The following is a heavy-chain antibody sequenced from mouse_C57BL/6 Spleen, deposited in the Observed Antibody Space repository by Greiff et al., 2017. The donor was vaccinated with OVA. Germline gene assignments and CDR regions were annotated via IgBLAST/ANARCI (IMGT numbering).Heavy chain of an antibody. CDR1: GYAFSSSW. V-gene: IGHV1-82*01. D-gene: IGHD2-4*01. J-gene: IGHJ2*01. Sequence: VQVVESGPELVKPGASVKISCKASGYAFSSSWMNWVKQRPGKGLEWIGRIYPGDGDTNYNGKFKGKATLTADKSSSTAYMQLSSLTSEDSAVYFCARSFSYDYPFDYWGQGTTLTVSS. CDR2: IYPGDGDT. CDR3: ARSFSYDYPFDY.